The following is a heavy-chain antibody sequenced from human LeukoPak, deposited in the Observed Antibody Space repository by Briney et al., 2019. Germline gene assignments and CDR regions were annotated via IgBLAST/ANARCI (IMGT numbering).Heavy chain of an antibody. V-gene: IGHV3-30*03. J-gene: IGHJ6*02. CDR1: GFTFSSYG. D-gene: IGHD1-26*01. Sequence: GGSLRLSCAASGFTFSSYGMHWVRQAPGKGLEWVAVISYDGSNKYYADSVKGRFTISRDNSKNTLYLQMNSLRAEDTAVYYCARLSGSYYAGVDVWGQGTTVTVSS. CDR2: ISYDGSNK. CDR3: ARLSGSYYAGVDV.